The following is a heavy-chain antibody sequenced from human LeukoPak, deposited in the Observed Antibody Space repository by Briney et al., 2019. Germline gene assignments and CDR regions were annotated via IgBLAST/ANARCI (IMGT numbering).Heavy chain of an antibody. V-gene: IGHV3-30*18. J-gene: IGHJ4*02. D-gene: IGHD2-2*01. Sequence: VGSLRLSCVVSGLTFSNYVMNCVRQAPGKGLEWAGVISHNGTEKYYTASVKGRFTISKANTKNTLLLQSNSPSADATACYCIAQGVFGPSSTSFADYWGQGTLVTASS. CDR3: AQGVFGPSSTSFADY. CDR1: GLTFSNYV. CDR2: ISHNGTEK.